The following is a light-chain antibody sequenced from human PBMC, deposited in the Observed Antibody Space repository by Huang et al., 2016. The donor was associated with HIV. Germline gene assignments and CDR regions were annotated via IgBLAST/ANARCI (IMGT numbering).Light chain of an antibody. J-gene: IGKJ4*01. Sequence: EIVMTQSPATLSVSPGQRVTLSCRANRSVSTNLAWYQQRHGQAPRHLIYGSSTRAPGIPARFSGGGSGTDFSLTISSLQSEDFALYYCHQYNNWLLSFGGGTRV. CDR3: HQYNNWLLS. CDR1: RSVSTN. V-gene: IGKV3-15*01. CDR2: GSS.